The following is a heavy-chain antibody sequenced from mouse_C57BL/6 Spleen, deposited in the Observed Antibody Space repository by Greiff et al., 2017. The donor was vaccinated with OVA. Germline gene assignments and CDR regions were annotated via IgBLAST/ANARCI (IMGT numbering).Heavy chain of an antibody. J-gene: IGHJ2*01. CDR2: ILPGNGST. D-gene: IGHD1-1*01. CDR3: ARRAYYGSSLPTGFDY. V-gene: IGHV1-9*01. CDR1: GYTFTGYW. Sequence: VQLQQSGAELMKPGASVKLSCKATGYTFTGYWIEWVKQRPGHGLEWIGEILPGNGSTNYNEKFKGKATFTADTSSNTAYMQLSSLTTEDSAIYYCARRAYYGSSLPTGFDYWGQGTTLTVSS.